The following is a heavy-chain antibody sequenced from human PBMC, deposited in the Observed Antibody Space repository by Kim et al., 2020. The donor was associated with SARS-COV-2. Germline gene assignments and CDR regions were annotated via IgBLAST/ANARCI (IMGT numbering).Heavy chain of an antibody. CDR3: ARVGERWYGNDY. D-gene: IGHD2-15*01. V-gene: IGHV3-48*03. J-gene: IGHJ4*02. Sequence: YYADSVKGRFTISRDNAKNSLYLQMNRLRAEDTAVYYCARVGERWYGNDYWGQGTLVTVSS.